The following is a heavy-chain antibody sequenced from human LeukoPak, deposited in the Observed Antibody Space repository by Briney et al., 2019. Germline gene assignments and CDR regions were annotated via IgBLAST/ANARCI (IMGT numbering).Heavy chain of an antibody. V-gene: IGHV1-69*01. CDR2: IIPIFGTA. CDR3: ARRVRYSGSPNWFDP. D-gene: IGHD1-26*01. CDR1: GGTFSSYA. J-gene: IGHJ5*02. Sequence: GSSVKVSCKASGGTFSSYAISWVRQAPGQGLEWMGGIIPIFGTANYAQKFQGRVTITADESTSTAYMELSSLRSEDTAVYYCARRVRYSGSPNWFDPWGQGTLVTVSS.